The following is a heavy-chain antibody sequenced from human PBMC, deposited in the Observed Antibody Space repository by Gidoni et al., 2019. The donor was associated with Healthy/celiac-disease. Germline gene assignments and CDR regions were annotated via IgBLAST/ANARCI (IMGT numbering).Heavy chain of an antibody. CDR1: GASISGSRYS. CDR2: IYYSGST. J-gene: IGHJ5*02. V-gene: IGHV4-39*07. Sequence: QLQLQESGPGLVKPSETLSLTCTVSGASISGSRYSWGWIRQPPGKGLEWIGSIYYSGSTYYNPSLKSRVTISVDTSKNQFSLKLSSVTAADTAVYYCARDRYCSGGSCQGFSWFDPWGQGTLVTVSS. CDR3: ARDRYCSGGSCQGFSWFDP. D-gene: IGHD2-15*01.